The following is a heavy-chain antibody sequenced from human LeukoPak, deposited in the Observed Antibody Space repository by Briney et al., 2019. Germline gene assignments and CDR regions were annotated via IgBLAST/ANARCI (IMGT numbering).Heavy chain of an antibody. D-gene: IGHD5-18*01. CDR2: ISLRGLT. V-gene: IGHV4-4*02. J-gene: IGHJ3*02. Sequence: SETLSLTCGVSGGSISSTNWWSWVRQPPGQGLEWIGEISLRGLTNYNPSLKSRVTMSLDKSKNLLSLNLTSVTAADTAVYYCARVLPPGGAPIPVQLWLGYDAFDIWGQGTMVTVSS. CDR3: ARVLPPGGAPIPVQLWLGYDAFDI. CDR1: GGSISSTNW.